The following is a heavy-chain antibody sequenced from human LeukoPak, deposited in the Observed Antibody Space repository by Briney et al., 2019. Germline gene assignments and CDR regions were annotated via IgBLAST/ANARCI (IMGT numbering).Heavy chain of an antibody. J-gene: IGHJ4*02. CDR1: GGSFSGYY. Sequence: PSETLSLTCAVYGGSFSGYYWSWIRQPPGKGLEWIGEINHSGSTNYNPSLKSRVTISVDTSKNQFSLKLSSVTAADTAVYYCARGQPISDPGYCSSTSCLDYWGQGTLVTVSS. CDR3: ARGQPISDPGYCSSTSCLDY. V-gene: IGHV4-34*01. D-gene: IGHD2-2*03. CDR2: INHSGST.